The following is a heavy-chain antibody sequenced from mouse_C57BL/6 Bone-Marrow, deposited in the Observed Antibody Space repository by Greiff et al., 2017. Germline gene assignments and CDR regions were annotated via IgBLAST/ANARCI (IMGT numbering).Heavy chain of an antibody. CDR3: ASYDGYPAWFAY. D-gene: IGHD2-3*01. Sequence: QVQLQQSGPGLVQPSQSLSITCTVSGFSLTSYGVHWVRQSPGKGLEWLGVIWSGGSTDYNAAFISRLSISKDNSQSQVFFKMNSLQADDTAIYYCASYDGYPAWFAYWGQGTLVTVSA. CDR2: IWSGGST. CDR1: GFSLTSYG. V-gene: IGHV2-2*01. J-gene: IGHJ3*01.